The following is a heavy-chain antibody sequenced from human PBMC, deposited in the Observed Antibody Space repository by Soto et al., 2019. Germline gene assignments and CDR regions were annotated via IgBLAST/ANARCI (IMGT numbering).Heavy chain of an antibody. D-gene: IGHD6-13*01. Sequence: PGESLKISCKGSGYSFTSYWIGWVRQMPGKGLERMGIIYPGDSDTRYSPSFQGQVTISADKSISTAYLQWSSLKASDTAMYYCARHGYSSSWPPSAFYYYYGMDVWGQGTTVTVSS. CDR2: IYPGDSDT. CDR3: ARHGYSSSWPPSAFYYYYGMDV. CDR1: GYSFTSYW. V-gene: IGHV5-51*01. J-gene: IGHJ6*02.